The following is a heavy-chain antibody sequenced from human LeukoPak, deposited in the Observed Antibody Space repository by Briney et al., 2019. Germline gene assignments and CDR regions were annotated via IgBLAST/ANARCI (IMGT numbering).Heavy chain of an antibody. CDR1: GFTFSSYA. CDR3: ARGFCTTVVTGDAFDI. D-gene: IGHD4-23*01. V-gene: IGHV3-30*04. Sequence: GGSLRLSCAASGFTFSSYAMPWVRQAPGKGLEWVAVISYDGSNKYYADSVKGRFTISRDNSKNTLYLQMNSLRAEDTAVYYCARGFCTTVVTGDAFDIWGQGTMVTVSS. J-gene: IGHJ3*02. CDR2: ISYDGSNK.